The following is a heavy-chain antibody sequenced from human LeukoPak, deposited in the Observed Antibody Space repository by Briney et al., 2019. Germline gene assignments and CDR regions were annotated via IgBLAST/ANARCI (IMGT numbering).Heavy chain of an antibody. CDR1: GYTFTGYY. Sequence: ASVKVSCKASGYTFTGYYMHWVRQAPGQGLEWMGWINPNSGGTNYAQKFQGRVTMTRDTSISTAYMELSRLRSDDTAVYYCARDLKITIFGVVITESFDHWGQGTLVTVSS. CDR2: INPNSGGT. CDR3: ARDLKITIFGVVITESFDH. J-gene: IGHJ4*02. D-gene: IGHD3-3*01. V-gene: IGHV1-2*02.